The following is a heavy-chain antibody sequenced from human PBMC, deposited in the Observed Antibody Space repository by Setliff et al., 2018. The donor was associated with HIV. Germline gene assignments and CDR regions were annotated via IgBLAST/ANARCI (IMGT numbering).Heavy chain of an antibody. Sequence: SETLSLTCTVSGGSISSGSYYWGWIRQPPGKGLEWIGTIYYSGSTYYNPSLKSRATISVDTSKNQFSLKLSSVTAADTAVYYCIIAYSSGWLAPMGFDSWGQGTLVTVSS. J-gene: IGHJ4*02. V-gene: IGHV4-39*01. CDR3: IIAYSSGWLAPMGFDS. D-gene: IGHD6-19*01. CDR2: IYYSGST. CDR1: GGSISSGSYY.